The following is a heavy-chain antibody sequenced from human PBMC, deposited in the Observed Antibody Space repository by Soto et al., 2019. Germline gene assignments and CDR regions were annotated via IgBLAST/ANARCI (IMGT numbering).Heavy chain of an antibody. CDR1: GYTFTSYD. D-gene: IGHD2-15*01. Sequence: ASVKVSCKASGYTFTSYDINWVRQATGQGLEWMGWMNPNSGNTGYAQKFQGRVTMTRNTSISTAYMELSSLRSEDTAVYYCARVEENCSGGSCGDAIDIWGQGTMVTVSS. CDR3: ARVEENCSGGSCGDAIDI. J-gene: IGHJ3*02. V-gene: IGHV1-8*01. CDR2: MNPNSGNT.